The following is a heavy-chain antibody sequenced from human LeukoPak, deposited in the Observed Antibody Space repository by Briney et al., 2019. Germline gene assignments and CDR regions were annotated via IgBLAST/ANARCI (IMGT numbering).Heavy chain of an antibody. CDR3: ARGVAVAANWFDP. D-gene: IGHD6-19*01. CDR2: IYHSGST. Sequence: PSETLSLTCAVSGYSISSSYYWGWIRQPPGKGLEWIGSIYHSGSTYYNPSLKSRVTISVDTFKNQFSLRLGSVTAADTAVYYCARGVAVAANWFDPWGQGTLVTVSS. V-gene: IGHV4-38-2*01. CDR1: GYSISSSYY. J-gene: IGHJ5*02.